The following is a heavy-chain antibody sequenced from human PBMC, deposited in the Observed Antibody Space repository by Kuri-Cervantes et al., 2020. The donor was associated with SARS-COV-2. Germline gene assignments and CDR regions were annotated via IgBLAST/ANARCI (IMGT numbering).Heavy chain of an antibody. V-gene: IGHV4-34*01. J-gene: IGHJ4*02. CDR2: INHSGST. CDR3: ARAWAAAGLHYFDY. CDR1: GGSFSGYY. D-gene: IGHD6-13*01. Sequence: SETLSLTCAVYGGSFSGYYWSWIRQPPGKGLEWIGEINHSGSTNYNPSLKSRVTISVDTSKNQFSLKLSSVTAADTAVYYCARAWAAAGLHYFDYWGQGTLVTVSS.